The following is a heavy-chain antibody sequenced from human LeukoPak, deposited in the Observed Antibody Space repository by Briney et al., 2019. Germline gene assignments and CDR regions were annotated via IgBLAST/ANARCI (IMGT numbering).Heavy chain of an antibody. CDR3: ALGRDIVVVPAALNWFDP. V-gene: IGHV1-18*01. CDR1: GYTFTSYG. Sequence: ASVKVSCKASGYTFTSYGITWVRQAPGQGLEWMGWISAYNGNTNYAQKLQGRVTMTTDTSTSTVYMEVSSLRSEDTAVYYCALGRDIVVVPAALNWFDPWGQGTLVTVSS. D-gene: IGHD2-2*01. J-gene: IGHJ5*02. CDR2: ISAYNGNT.